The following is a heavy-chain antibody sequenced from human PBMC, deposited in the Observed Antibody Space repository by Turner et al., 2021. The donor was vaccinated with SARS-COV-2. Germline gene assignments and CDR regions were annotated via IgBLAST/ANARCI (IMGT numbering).Heavy chain of an antibody. D-gene: IGHD2-2*01. CDR2: FDPEDGET. Sequence: QAQLVQSGAEVKKPGASVKVSCKLSGYTLTESSMYWVRQAPGKGLEWMGGFDPEDGETIYAQNFQGRVTMTEDTSTDTAYMELSSLRSEDTAVYFCATGYQLRVNWFDPWGQGTLVTVSS. V-gene: IGHV1-24*01. CDR3: ATGYQLRVNWFDP. CDR1: GYTLTESS. J-gene: IGHJ5*02.